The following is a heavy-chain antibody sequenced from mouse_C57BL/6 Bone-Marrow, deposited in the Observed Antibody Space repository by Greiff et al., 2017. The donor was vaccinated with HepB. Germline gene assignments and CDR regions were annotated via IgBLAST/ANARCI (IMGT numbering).Heavy chain of an antibody. D-gene: IGHD1-1*01. V-gene: IGHV5-4*01. CDR2: ISDGGSYT. Sequence: EVNVVESGGGLVKPGGSLKLSCAASGFTFSSYAMSWVRQTPEKRLEWVATISDGGSYTYYPDNVKGRFTISRDNAKNNLYLQMSHLKSEDTAMYYCARDPDYYGRNWYFDVWGTGTTVTVSS. J-gene: IGHJ1*03. CDR3: ARDPDYYGRNWYFDV. CDR1: GFTFSSYA.